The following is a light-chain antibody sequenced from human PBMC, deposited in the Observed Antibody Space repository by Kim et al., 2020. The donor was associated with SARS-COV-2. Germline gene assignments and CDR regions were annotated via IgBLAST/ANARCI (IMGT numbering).Light chain of an antibody. CDR1: RSDIGGYNS. V-gene: IGLV2-14*03. Sequence: GQSITIPCTGSRSDIGGYNSASWFQQYPGKTPQLIIYDVSRRASGISSRFSGSKSAKTASLTITGLQTEDEAVYYCSSYTSGTTWVFGGGTQLTVL. CDR3: SSYTSGTTWV. CDR2: DVS. J-gene: IGLJ3*02.